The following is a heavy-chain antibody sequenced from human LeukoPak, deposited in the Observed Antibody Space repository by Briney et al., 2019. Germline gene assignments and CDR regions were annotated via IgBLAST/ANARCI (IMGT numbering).Heavy chain of an antibody. CDR1: GGSISSGGYS. D-gene: IGHD4-17*01. V-gene: IGHV4-30-2*01. CDR3: ARAGDYYGVIDY. J-gene: IGHJ4*02. CDR2: IYHSGST. Sequence: SETLSLTCPVSGGSISSGGYSWSWIRQPPGKGLEWIGYIYHSGSTYYNPSLKSRVTISVDRSKNQFSLKLSSVTAADTAVYYCARAGDYYGVIDYWGQGTLVTVSS.